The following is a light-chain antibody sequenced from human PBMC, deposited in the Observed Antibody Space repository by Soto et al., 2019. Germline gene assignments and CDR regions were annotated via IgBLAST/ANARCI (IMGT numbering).Light chain of an antibody. V-gene: IGLV2-14*03. CDR3: ISYTDRQSYL. CDR1: SSDIGSYYH. J-gene: IGLJ1*01. Sequence: QSALTQPASVAGSRGQSITISCSGTSSDIGSYYHVAWYQQFPGKSPKLIIYAVSDRPSGVSDRFSGSKSGISASLTISGLQTEDEADYYCISYTDRQSYLLGKGTKVTVL. CDR2: AVS.